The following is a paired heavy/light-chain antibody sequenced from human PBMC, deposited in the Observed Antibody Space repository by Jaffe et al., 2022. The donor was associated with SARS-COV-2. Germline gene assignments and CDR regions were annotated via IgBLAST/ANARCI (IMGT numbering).Heavy chain of an antibody. CDR2: IRSKVDGGTR. D-gene: IGHD1-26*01. V-gene: IGHV3-15*01. CDR3: TTLSYTYSHYYFDY. Sequence: EVQLVESGEGLVKPGGSLRLSCAASGLTFTKAYMSWVRQSPGKGLEWVARIRSKVDGGTREYAAPVKGRFTISRQDSENTLYLQMNSLKTEDTAVYYCTTLSYTYSHYYFDYWGQGVLVTVSS. J-gene: IGHJ4*02. CDR1: GLTFTKAY.
Light chain of an antibody. V-gene: IGKV3-11*01. J-gene: IGKJ4*01. CDR2: DVS. CDR1: QDISTT. Sequence: EIVLTQSPATLSLSPGERASLSCRASQDISTTLAWYQQKPGQAPRLLIYDVSHRVSGIPARFSGSGSGTDFTLTISSLEPEDFAVYYCQQRSHWLSFGGGTKVEIK. CDR3: QQRSHWLS.